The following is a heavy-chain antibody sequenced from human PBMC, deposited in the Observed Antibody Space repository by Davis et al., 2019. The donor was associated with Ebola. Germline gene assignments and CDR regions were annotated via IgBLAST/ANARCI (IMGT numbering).Heavy chain of an antibody. CDR1: GGSFSGYY. J-gene: IGHJ5*02. V-gene: IGHV4-34*01. CDR2: INHSGST. D-gene: IGHD4-17*01. Sequence: SETLSLTCAVYGGSFSGYYWSWIRQPPGKGLEWIGEINHSGSTNYNPSLKSRVTISVDTSKNQFSLKLSSVTAADTAVYYCARVSGDYDWFDPWGQGTLVTVSS. CDR3: ARVSGDYDWFDP.